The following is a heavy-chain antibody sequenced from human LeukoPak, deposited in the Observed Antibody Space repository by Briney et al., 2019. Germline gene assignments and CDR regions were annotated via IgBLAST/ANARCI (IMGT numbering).Heavy chain of an antibody. V-gene: IGHV3-23*01. CDR2: ISNTGGNT. CDR1: GFTFTTYA. D-gene: IGHD3-3*01. J-gene: IGHJ3*02. Sequence: GGSLRLSCAASGFTFTTYAMTWVRQAPGKGLEWVSAISNTGGNTYYADSVKGWFTISRDNSKNTLYLQMNSLRAEDTAVYHCAKDGGIWGQGTMVTVSS. CDR3: AKDGGI.